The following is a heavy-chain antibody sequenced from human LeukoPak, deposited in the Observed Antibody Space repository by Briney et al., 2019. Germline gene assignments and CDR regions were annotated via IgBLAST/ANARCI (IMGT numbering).Heavy chain of an antibody. J-gene: IGHJ5*02. V-gene: IGHV3-53*01. CDR1: GFTVSSNY. CDR3: ARGFNRGFDA. Sequence: PGGSLRLSCAASGFTVSSNYFSWVRQAPGKGLEWVSVIYSGGTPYYADSVKGRFTISRDISKNTLHLQMDSLRVEDTAVYYCARGFNRGFDAWGPGTLVTVSS. CDR2: IYSGGTP. D-gene: IGHD1-14*01.